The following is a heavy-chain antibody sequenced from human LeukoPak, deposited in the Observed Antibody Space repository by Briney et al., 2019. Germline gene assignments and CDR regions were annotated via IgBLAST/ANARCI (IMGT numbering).Heavy chain of an antibody. J-gene: IGHJ4*02. D-gene: IGHD3-3*01. CDR2: ISWNSGSI. CDR1: GFTFDDYA. Sequence: GGSLRLSCAASGFTFDDYAMHWVRQAPGKGLEWVSGISWNSGSIGYADSVKGRFTISRDNAKNSLYLQMNSLRAEDTALYYCAKVRRYYDFWSGYSILSGYFDYWGQGTLVPVSS. CDR3: AKVRRYYDFWSGYSILSGYFDY. V-gene: IGHV3-9*01.